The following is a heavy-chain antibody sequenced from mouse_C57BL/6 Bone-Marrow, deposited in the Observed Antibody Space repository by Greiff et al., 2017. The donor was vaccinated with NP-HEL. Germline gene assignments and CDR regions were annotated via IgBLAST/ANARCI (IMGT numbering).Heavy chain of an antibody. Sequence: VQLQQSGPVLVKPGASVKMSCKASGYTFTDYYMNWVKQSHGKSLEWIGVLNPYNGGTSYTQKFKGQATLTVDKSSSTAYMELNSLTSEDSAVYYCATKISYYYGSSSAVWYFDVWGTGTTVTVSS. CDR1: GYTFTDYY. CDR3: ATKISYYYGSSSAVWYFDV. D-gene: IGHD1-1*01. J-gene: IGHJ1*03. V-gene: IGHV1-19*01. CDR2: LNPYNGGT.